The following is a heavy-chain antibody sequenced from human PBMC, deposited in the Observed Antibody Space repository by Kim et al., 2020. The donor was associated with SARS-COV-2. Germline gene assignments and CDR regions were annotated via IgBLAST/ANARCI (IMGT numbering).Heavy chain of an antibody. Sequence: ASVKVSCKAYGYTFKSYPIHWLRQAPGQRPEWMGWVNAANDETQYSQKFQGRVTITRDTSANTAYMELRSLTTKDTAIYYCARDMDPTVYDYWGQVTLVT. J-gene: IGHJ4*02. CDR2: VNAANDET. CDR3: ARDMDPTVYDY. CDR1: GYTFKSYP. V-gene: IGHV1-3*01. D-gene: IGHD4-4*01.